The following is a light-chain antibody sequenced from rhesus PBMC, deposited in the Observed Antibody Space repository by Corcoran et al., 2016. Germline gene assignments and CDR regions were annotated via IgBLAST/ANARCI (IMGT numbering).Light chain of an antibody. CDR2: DTS. J-gene: IGLJ3*01. V-gene: IGLV7-88*01. Sequence: QAVVTQEPSLTVSPGGTVTLTCGSSAGAVTGSHYPYWFQQKPGQAPRTLIYDTSNKLSWTPARFSGSLLGGKAALTLSGAQPEDEAEYYCWLHYSGAHLLFGGGTRLTVL. CDR3: WLHYSGAHLL. CDR1: AGAVTGSHY.